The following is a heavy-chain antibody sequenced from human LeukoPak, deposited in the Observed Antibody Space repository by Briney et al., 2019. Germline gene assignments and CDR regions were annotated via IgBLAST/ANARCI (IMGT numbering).Heavy chain of an antibody. CDR3: ANRISGSSS. CDR1: GYTFTSYG. V-gene: IGHV3-23*01. D-gene: IGHD1-26*01. Sequence: SCKASGYTFTSYGISWVRQAPGKGLEWVSAISGSGGSTYYADSVKGRFTISRDNSKNTVFLQMNSLRAEDTGVYYCANRISGSSSWGQGTLVTVSS. CDR2: ISGSGGST. J-gene: IGHJ5*02.